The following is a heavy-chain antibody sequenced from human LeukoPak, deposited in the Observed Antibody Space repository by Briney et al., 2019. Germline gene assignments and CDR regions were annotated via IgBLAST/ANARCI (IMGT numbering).Heavy chain of an antibody. CDR1: GYSFTSYW. D-gene: IGHD1-26*01. V-gene: IGHV5-51*01. Sequence: GESLKISCKGSGYSFTSYWIGWVRQMPGKGLEWMGIIYPDDSDTRYSPSFQGQVTIPADKSISTAYLQWSSLKASDTAMYYCARQSGSYRSGIDYWGQGTLVTVSS. CDR2: IYPDDSDT. J-gene: IGHJ4*02. CDR3: ARQSGSYRSGIDY.